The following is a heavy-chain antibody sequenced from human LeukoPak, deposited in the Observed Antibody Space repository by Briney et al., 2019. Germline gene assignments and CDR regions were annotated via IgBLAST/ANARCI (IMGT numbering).Heavy chain of an antibody. Sequence: SQTLSLTCVISGDSVSSDSAAWNWMRQSPSRGLEWLRRTYYRSKYYTDYAVSVKSRITIHPDTSKNQFSLQLSSVTPEDTAVYYCARGAGEVAAGGIFNVRLTLYNWFDPWGQGTLVTVSS. D-gene: IGHD6-13*01. V-gene: IGHV6-1*01. CDR1: GDSVSSDSAA. CDR2: TYYRSKYYT. CDR3: ARGAGEVAAGGIFNVRLTLYNWFDP. J-gene: IGHJ5*02.